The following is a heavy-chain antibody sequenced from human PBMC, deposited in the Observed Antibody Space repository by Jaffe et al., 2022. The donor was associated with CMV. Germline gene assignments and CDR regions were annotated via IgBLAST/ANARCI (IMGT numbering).Heavy chain of an antibody. D-gene: IGHD5-12*01. Sequence: QLQLQESGPGLVKPSETLSLTCTVSGGSISSSSYYWGWIRQPPGKGLEWIGSIYYSGSTYYNPSLKSRVTISVDTSKNQFSLKLSSVTAADTAVYYCARRLMATISDFDYWGQGTLVTVSS. J-gene: IGHJ4*02. V-gene: IGHV4-39*01. CDR2: IYYSGST. CDR3: ARRLMATISDFDY. CDR1: GGSISSSSYY.